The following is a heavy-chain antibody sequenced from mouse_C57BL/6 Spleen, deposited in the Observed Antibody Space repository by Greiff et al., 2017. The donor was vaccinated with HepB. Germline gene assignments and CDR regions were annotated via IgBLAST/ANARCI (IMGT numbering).Heavy chain of an antibody. Sequence: VQLQQSGPVLVKPGASVKMSCKASGYTFTDYYMNWVKQSHGKSLEWIGVINPYNGGTSYNQKFKGKATLTVDKSYSTAYMELNSLTSEDSAVYYCAREAYYYGSSFDYWGQGTTLTVSS. D-gene: IGHD1-1*01. CDR3: AREAYYYGSSFDY. V-gene: IGHV1-19*01. J-gene: IGHJ2*01. CDR1: GYTFTDYY. CDR2: INPYNGGT.